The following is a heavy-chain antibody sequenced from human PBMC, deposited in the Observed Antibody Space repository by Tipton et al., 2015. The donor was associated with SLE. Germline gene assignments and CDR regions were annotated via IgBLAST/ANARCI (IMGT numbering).Heavy chain of an antibody. CDR1: GYTFTSFD. V-gene: IGHV1-8*01. Sequence: QVQLVQSGAEVKKPGASVKVSCKASGYTFTSFDINWVRQATGQGLEWMGWMNPNSGNTAYAQKFQGRVTMARDTSISTAYMELSSLRSEDTAVYYCARAPPQLGFDYWGQGTLVTVSS. J-gene: IGHJ4*02. D-gene: IGHD5-24*01. CDR3: ARAPPQLGFDY. CDR2: MNPNSGNT.